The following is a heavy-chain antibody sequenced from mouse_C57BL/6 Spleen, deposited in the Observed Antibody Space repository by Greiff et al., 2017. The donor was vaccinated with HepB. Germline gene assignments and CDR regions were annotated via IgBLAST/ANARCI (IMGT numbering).Heavy chain of an antibody. CDR2: IDPANGNT. D-gene: IGHD2-4*01. J-gene: IGHJ1*03. V-gene: IGHV14-3*01. Sequence: EVQLQQSVAELVRPGASVKLSCTASGFNIKNTYMHWVKQRPEQGLEGIGRIDPANGNTKYAPKFQGKATITADTSSNTAYLQLSSLTSEDTAIYYWARGELYYDYDGYVWGTGTTVTVSS. CDR1: GFNIKNTY. CDR3: ARGELYYDYDGYV.